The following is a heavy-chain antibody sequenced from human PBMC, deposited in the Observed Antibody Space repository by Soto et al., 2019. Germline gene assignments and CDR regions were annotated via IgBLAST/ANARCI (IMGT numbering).Heavy chain of an antibody. Sequence: EVPLLESGGGSVQPGGSLRLSCAASGFTFINYAMSWVRQAPGKGLEWVSVISGSGGSTFYADSVKGRFTISRDNCKNTLYLQMNSLRAEDTAVYYCAKDGVLAARLADYWGQGTLVSVSS. J-gene: IGHJ4*02. V-gene: IGHV3-23*01. CDR3: AKDGVLAARLADY. D-gene: IGHD6-6*01. CDR1: GFTFINYA. CDR2: ISGSGGST.